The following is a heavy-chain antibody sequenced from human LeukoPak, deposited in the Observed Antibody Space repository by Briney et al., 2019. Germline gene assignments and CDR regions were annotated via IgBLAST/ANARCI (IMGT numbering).Heavy chain of an antibody. CDR1: GYTFTGYY. Sequence: ASVEVSCKASGYTFTGYYMHWVRQAPGQGLEWMGGIIPAFGTAHYAQKFQGRVTFTTDESTTTAYMELRSLRSEDTAVYYCASEGNYDSSGYSRYNYYYMDVWGKGTAVTVSS. J-gene: IGHJ6*03. V-gene: IGHV1-69*05. CDR3: ASEGNYDSSGYSRYNYYYMDV. D-gene: IGHD3-22*01. CDR2: IIPAFGTA.